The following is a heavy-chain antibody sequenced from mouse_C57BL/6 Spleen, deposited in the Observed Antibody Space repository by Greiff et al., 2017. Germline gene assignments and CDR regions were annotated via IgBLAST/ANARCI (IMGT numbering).Heavy chain of an antibody. J-gene: IGHJ3*01. CDR1: GYTFTDYY. D-gene: IGHD2-2*01. CDR3: ARSDGYDGLGRLAY. V-gene: IGHV1-26*01. CDR2: INPNNGGT. Sequence: VQLQQSGPELVKPGASVKISCKASGYTFTDYYMNWVKQSHGKSLEWIGDINPNNGGTSYNQKVKGQATLTVDKSSSTAYMELRSLTSEDSAVYDCARSDGYDGLGRLAYWGQGTLVTVSA.